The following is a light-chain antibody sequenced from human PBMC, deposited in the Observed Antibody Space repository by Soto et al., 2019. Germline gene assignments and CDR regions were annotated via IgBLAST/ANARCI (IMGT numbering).Light chain of an antibody. CDR1: QRVSSH. CDR3: KQRSNWSMYT. J-gene: IGKJ2*01. V-gene: IGKV3-11*01. Sequence: EVVLTQSPDTLSLSPGARATLSCRASQRVSSHFAWYQQKSGQAPRLLIFDTSKRATGIPARFSGSGSGTDFTLTISNLEPEDFAVYYCKQRSNWSMYTFGQGTKVEVK. CDR2: DTS.